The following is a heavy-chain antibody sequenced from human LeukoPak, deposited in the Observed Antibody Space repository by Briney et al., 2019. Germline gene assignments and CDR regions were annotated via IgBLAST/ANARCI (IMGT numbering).Heavy chain of an antibody. V-gene: IGHV4-39*01. CDR1: GGSISSSSYY. D-gene: IGHD3-3*01. CDR3: ARLRPHYDFGPFDY. J-gene: IGHJ4*02. Sequence: PSETLSLTCTVSGGSISSSSYYWGWIRQPPGKGLEWIGSIYYSGSTYYNPSLKSRVTISVDTSKNQFSLKLSSVTAADTAVHYCARLRPHYDFGPFDYWGQGTLVTVSS. CDR2: IYYSGST.